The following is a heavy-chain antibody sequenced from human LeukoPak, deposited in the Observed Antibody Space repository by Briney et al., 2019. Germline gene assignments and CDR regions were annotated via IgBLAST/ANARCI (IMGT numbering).Heavy chain of an antibody. Sequence: SETPSLTCSVSGDSISSFSYFWGWIRQSPGQGLEWIGSSSYTGSTNYNPSLKGRATISLDTSKNQFFLKLSSVTAADTAVYYCARERGYCTNGVCYGDAFDPWGQGTLVTVSS. V-gene: IGHV4-39*07. J-gene: IGHJ5*02. CDR1: GDSISSFSYF. CDR3: ARERGYCTNGVCYGDAFDP. D-gene: IGHD2-8*01. CDR2: SSYTGST.